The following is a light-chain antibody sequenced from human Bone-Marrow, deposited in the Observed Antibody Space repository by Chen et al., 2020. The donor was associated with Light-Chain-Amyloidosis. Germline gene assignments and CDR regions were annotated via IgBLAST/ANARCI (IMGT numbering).Light chain of an antibody. V-gene: IGLV3-25*03. CDR2: RDT. J-gene: IGLJ2*01. CDR1: DLPTKY. Sequence: SYELTQPPSVSVSPGQTARITCSGDDLPTKYAYWYQQKPGQAPVLVIHRDTERPSGISERFSGSSSGTTATLTISGVQAEDGADYHCQSADSSVTYEVIFGGGTKLTVL. CDR3: QSADSSVTYEVI.